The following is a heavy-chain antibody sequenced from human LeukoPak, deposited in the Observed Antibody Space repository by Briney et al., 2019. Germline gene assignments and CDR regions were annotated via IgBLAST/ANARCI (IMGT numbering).Heavy chain of an antibody. D-gene: IGHD1-26*01. V-gene: IGHV3-30*02. J-gene: IGHJ4*02. CDR3: GKHDSASEY. CDR1: GFIFSTYG. Sequence: GGSLRLSCAVSGFIFSTYGMHWVRQAPGKGREWVAFIRSGESDRSYGGSVKGRFTISRDNSKNTLYLQMNTLRAEDTAVYYCGKHDSASEYWGQGTLVTVSS. CDR2: IRSGESDR.